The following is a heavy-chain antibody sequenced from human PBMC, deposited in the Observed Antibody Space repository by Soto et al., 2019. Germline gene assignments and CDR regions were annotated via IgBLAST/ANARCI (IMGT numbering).Heavy chain of an antibody. V-gene: IGHV4-30-4*01. Sequence: PSETLSLTCTVSGGSISSGDYYWSWLRQPPGKGLEWIGYIYYSGSTYYNPSLKSRVTISVDTSKNQFSLKLSSVTAADTAVYYCARAMVVTQNWFDPWGQGTLVTVSS. CDR2: IYYSGST. CDR1: GGSISSGDYY. D-gene: IGHD2-21*02. J-gene: IGHJ5*02. CDR3: ARAMVVTQNWFDP.